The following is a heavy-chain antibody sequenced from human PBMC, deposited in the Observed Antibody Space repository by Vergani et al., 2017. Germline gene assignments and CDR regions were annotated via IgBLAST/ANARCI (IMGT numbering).Heavy chain of an antibody. J-gene: IGHJ1*01. CDR2: INPNSGGT. CDR3: ARAAAGPGEYFQH. Sequence: QVQLVQSGAEVKKPGASVKVSCKASGYTFTGYYMHWVRQAPGQGLEWMGWINPNSGGTNYAQKFQGWVTISVDTSKNQFSLKLSSVTAADTAVYYCARAAAGPGEYFQHWGQGTLVTVSS. CDR1: GYTFTGYY. V-gene: IGHV1-2*04. D-gene: IGHD6-13*01.